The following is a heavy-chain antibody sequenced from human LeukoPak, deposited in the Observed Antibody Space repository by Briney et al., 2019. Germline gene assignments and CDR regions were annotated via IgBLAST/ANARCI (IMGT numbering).Heavy chain of an antibody. J-gene: IGHJ6*03. CDR1: GGTFSSYA. CDR3: ARTEQQLVPITGYYMDV. CDR2: IIPIFGTA. D-gene: IGHD6-13*01. V-gene: IGHV1-69*05. Sequence: ASVKVSCKASGGTFSSYAISWVRQAPGQGLEWMGGIIPIFGTANYAQKFQGRVTITTDESTSTAYMELSSLRSEDTAVYYCARTEQQLVPITGYYMDVWGKGTTVTVSS.